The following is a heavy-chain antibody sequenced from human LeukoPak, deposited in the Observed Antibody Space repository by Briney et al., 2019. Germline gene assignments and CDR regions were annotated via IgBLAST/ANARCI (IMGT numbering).Heavy chain of an antibody. CDR3: AADRGGGSGEFDY. CDR2: IVVGSGNT. Sequence: GTSVKVSCKASGFTFTSSAVQWVRQARGQRLEWIGWIVVGSGNTNYAQKFQERVTITRDMSTSTAYMELSSLRSEDTAVYYCAADRGGGSGEFDYWGQGTLVTVSS. J-gene: IGHJ4*02. CDR1: GFTFTSSA. V-gene: IGHV1-58*01. D-gene: IGHD3-10*01.